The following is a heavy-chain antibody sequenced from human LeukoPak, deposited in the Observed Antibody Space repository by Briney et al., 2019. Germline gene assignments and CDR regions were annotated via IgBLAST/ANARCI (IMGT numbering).Heavy chain of an antibody. V-gene: IGHV3-53*01. D-gene: IGHD3/OR15-3a*01. J-gene: IGHJ4*02. CDR1: GFTVSSNY. CDR2: IYSGGST. Sequence: GGSLRLSCPASGFTVSSNYMSWVRQAPGKGLEWVSVIYSGGSTYYADSVKGRFTISRDNSKNTLYLQMNSLRAEDTAVYYCARVDVEGYYFDYWGQGTLVTVSS. CDR3: ARVDVEGYYFDY.